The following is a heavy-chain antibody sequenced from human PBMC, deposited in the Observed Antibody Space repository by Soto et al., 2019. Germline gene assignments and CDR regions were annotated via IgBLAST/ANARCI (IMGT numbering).Heavy chain of an antibody. Sequence: QVQLVESGGGVVQPGRSLRLSCAASGFTFSNYGMHWVRQAPGKGLEWVAVTWYDGSNKYYRDSVKGRFTISRDNSKSTMYVQMNRLRAEDTAVYYCARDDRWNYFDYGGQGTLVTVSS. CDR2: TWYDGSNK. J-gene: IGHJ4*02. CDR1: GFTFSNYG. CDR3: ARDDRWNYFDY. V-gene: IGHV3-33*01.